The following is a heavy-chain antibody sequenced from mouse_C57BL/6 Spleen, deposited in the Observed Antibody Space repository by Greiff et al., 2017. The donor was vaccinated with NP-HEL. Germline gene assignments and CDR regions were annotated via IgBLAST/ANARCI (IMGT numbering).Heavy chain of an antibody. CDR1: GYTFTDYY. CDR2: INPNNGGT. CDR3: ARSGASNWGY. Sequence: VQLQQSGPELVKPGASVKISCKASGYTFTDYYMNWVKQSHGKSLEWIGDINPNNGGTSYNQKFKGKATLTVDKSSSTAYMELRSLTSEDSAVYYCARSGASNWGYWGQGTTLTVSS. J-gene: IGHJ2*01. V-gene: IGHV1-26*01. D-gene: IGHD4-1*01.